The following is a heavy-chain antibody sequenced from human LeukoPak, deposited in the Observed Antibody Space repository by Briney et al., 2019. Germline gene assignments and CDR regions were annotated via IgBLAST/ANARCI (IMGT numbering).Heavy chain of an antibody. V-gene: IGHV2-70*04. CDR1: GFSLRTSGMR. Sequence: SGPALLKPTQTLTLTCSFSGFSLRTSGMRVSWIRQAPGKALEWLSRIGWDDDKYYSTFLETRLTISKDTSKNQVVLTVTNVDPAVTATYYCARFPGGHDYYYYMDVWGKGTTVTVSS. D-gene: IGHD3-16*01. CDR2: IGWDDDK. CDR3: ARFPGGHDYYYYMDV. J-gene: IGHJ6*03.